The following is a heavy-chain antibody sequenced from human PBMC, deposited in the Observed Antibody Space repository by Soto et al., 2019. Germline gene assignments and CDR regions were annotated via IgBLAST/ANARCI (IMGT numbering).Heavy chain of an antibody. J-gene: IGHJ6*02. CDR3: ARRANYYYGSGSFIRYYYYGMDV. V-gene: IGHV4-34*01. D-gene: IGHD3-10*01. CDR2: INHSGST. Sequence: SETLSLTCAVYGGSFSGYYWSWIRQPPGKGLEWIGEINHSGSTNYNPSLKSRVTISVDTSKNQFSLKLSSVTAADTAVYYCARRANYYYGSGSFIRYYYYGMDVWGQGTTVTVSS. CDR1: GGSFSGYY.